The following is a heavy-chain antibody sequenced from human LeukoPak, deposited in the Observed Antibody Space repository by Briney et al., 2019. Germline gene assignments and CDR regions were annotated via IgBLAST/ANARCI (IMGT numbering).Heavy chain of an antibody. Sequence: PSETLSLTCAVYGGSFSGYYWSWIRQPPGKGLEWIREINHSGSTNYNPSLKSRVTISVDTSKNQFSLKLSSVTAADTAVYYCARIGLYYGSGSYSHYYYYMDVWGKGTTVTISS. CDR3: ARIGLYYGSGSYSHYYYYMDV. D-gene: IGHD3-10*01. J-gene: IGHJ6*03. CDR1: GGSFSGYY. CDR2: INHSGST. V-gene: IGHV4-34*01.